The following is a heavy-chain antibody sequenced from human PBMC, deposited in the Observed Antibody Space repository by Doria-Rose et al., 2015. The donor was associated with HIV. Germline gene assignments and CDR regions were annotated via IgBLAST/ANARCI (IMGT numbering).Heavy chain of an antibody. CDR1: GVSLSSPGMG. Sequence: QVTLKESGPVLVKPTETLTLTCTVSGVSLSSPGMGVSWIRQPPGKALEWLAQIFSDDERYYKTSLKSRLTIARGTSKSQVVLNMTDMDPVDTATYYCARIKSSRWYHKYYFDFWGQGTLVIVSA. CDR2: IFSDDER. D-gene: IGHD6-13*01. CDR3: ARIKSSRWYHKYYFDF. V-gene: IGHV2-26*01. J-gene: IGHJ4*02.